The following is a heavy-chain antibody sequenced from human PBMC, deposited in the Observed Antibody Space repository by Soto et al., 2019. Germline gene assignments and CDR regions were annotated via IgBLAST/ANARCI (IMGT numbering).Heavy chain of an antibody. CDR2: IWYDGSNK. CDR3: ARESSSWHNWFDP. CDR1: GFTFSSYG. D-gene: IGHD6-13*01. V-gene: IGHV3-33*01. J-gene: IGHJ5*02. Sequence: GSLRLSCAASGFTFSSYGMHWVRQAPGKGLEWVAVIWYDGSNKYYADSVKGRFTISRDNSKNTLYLQMNSLRAEDTAVYYCARESSSWHNWFDPWGQGTLVTVSS.